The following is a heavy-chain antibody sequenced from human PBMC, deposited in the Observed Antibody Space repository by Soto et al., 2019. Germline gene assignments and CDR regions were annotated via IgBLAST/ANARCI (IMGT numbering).Heavy chain of an antibody. J-gene: IGHJ6*03. CDR2: IYSGGST. D-gene: IGHD2-8*01. CDR1: GFTVSSNY. CDR3: ARGACSNCVCHYYYYMYV. Sequence: GGSLRLSCAASGFTVSSNYMSWVRQAPGKGLEWVSVIYSGGSTYYADSVKGRFTISRDNSKNTLYLQMNSLRAEDTAVYYCARGACSNCVCHYYYYMYVWGKGTTVPVSS. V-gene: IGHV3-66*01.